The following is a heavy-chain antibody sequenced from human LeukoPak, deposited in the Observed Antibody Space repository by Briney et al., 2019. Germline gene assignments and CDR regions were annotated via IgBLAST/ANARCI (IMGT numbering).Heavy chain of an antibody. CDR1: GFTFSGSA. D-gene: IGHD5-24*01. V-gene: IGHV3-73*01. CDR2: IRSKANSYAT. Sequence: PGGSLRLSCAASGFTFSGSAMHWVRQASGKGLEWVGRIRSKANSYATAYAASVKGRFTISRDDSKNTAYLQMNSLRAEDTAVYYCARDLEMATTSDFDYWGQGTLVTVSS. J-gene: IGHJ4*02. CDR3: ARDLEMATTSDFDY.